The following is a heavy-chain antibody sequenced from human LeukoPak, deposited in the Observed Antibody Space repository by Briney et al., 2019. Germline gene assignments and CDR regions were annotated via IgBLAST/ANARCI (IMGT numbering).Heavy chain of an antibody. V-gene: IGHV3-23*01. CDR2: ISGSGGST. CDR3: AKDRDYYDSSGYFDY. Sequence: GGSLRLSCAASGFTFSSYAMSWVRQAPGKGLEWVSAISGSGGSTYYADSVKGRFTISRDNSKNTLYLQMNSLRAEDTAVYYCAKDRDYYDSSGYFDYWGQEPWSPSPQ. CDR1: GFTFSSYA. D-gene: IGHD3-22*01. J-gene: IGHJ4*01.